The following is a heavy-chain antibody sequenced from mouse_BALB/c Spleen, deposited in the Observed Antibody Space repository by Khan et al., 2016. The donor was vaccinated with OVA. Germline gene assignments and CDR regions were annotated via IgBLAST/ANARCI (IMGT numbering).Heavy chain of an antibody. CDR2: IWSGGST. Sequence: QVQLQQSGPGLVQPSQSLSITCTVSDFSLTSYGVHWVRQSPGKGLEWLGVIWSGGSTDYNAAFISRLNITKDNSNSQVFFKMNSLQADDTAIYYCARVYYSYDRYFDVWGAGTTVTVSS. V-gene: IGHV2-4-1*01. J-gene: IGHJ1*01. CDR3: ARVYYSYDRYFDV. D-gene: IGHD2-12*01. CDR1: DFSLTSYG.